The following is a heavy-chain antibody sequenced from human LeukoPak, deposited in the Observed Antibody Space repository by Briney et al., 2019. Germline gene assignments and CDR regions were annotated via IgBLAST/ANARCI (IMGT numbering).Heavy chain of an antibody. J-gene: IGHJ3*02. Sequence: PGRSLRLSCAASGFTFNNYGMHWVRQAPGKGLEWVSGISWNSGNLGYADSVKGRFTISRDNAKNSLFLQMNSLRAEDTALYYCAKDMNTGIAAVGEDAFDIWGQGTMVTVSS. CDR2: ISWNSGNL. CDR3: AKDMNTGIAAVGEDAFDI. D-gene: IGHD6-13*01. V-gene: IGHV3-9*01. CDR1: GFTFNNYG.